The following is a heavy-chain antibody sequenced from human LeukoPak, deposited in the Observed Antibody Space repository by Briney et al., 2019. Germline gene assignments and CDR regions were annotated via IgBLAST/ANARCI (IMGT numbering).Heavy chain of an antibody. CDR1: GFTLSFNV. CDR2: VSHDGSSK. CDR3: VQDKSNSWSFDN. D-gene: IGHD2/OR15-2a*01. V-gene: IGHV3-30*18. J-gene: IGHJ4*02. Sequence: PGGSLRLSCTASGFTLSFNVIHWVRQAPGKGLEWVSRVSHDGSSKQYLDCVKGRFTISRDNSKNTVYLQMDSLRAEDTAVYYCVQDKSNSWSFDNWGQGTLVTVSS.